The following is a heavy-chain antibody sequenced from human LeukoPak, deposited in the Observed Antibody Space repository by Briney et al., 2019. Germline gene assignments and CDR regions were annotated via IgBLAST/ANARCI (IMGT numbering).Heavy chain of an antibody. D-gene: IGHD2-2*02. CDR2: VDPEDGET. CDR1: GYTFTDYY. J-gene: IGHJ4*02. Sequence: ASVKVSCKASGYTFTDYYMHWVQQAPGKGLEWMGRVDPEDGETIYAEKFQGRVTITADTSTDTAYMELSSLRSEDTAVYYCATDLRYCSSTSCYTGRYGYWGQGTLVTVSS. CDR3: ATDLRYCSSTSCYTGRYGY. V-gene: IGHV1-69-2*01.